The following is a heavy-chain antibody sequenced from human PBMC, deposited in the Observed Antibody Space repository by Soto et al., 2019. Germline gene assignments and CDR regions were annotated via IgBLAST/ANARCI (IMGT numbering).Heavy chain of an antibody. CDR2: IYPIDSDT. Sequence: PGESLKISCKVSGDSFNSNWIAWVRQRPGRGLEWMGIIYPIDSDTRYSPSFQGQVTISVDRSVNSAFLQWRSLKASDTATYYCARRSAVTTFCFYGMDVWGQGTPVTVS. J-gene: IGHJ6*02. V-gene: IGHV5-51*01. CDR1: GDSFNSNW. D-gene: IGHD3-9*01. CDR3: ARRSAVTTFCFYGMDV.